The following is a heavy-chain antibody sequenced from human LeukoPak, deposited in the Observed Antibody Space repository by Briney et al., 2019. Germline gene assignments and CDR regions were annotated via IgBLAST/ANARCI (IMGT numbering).Heavy chain of an antibody. CDR3: AKEPLPPYDFWSGYWDY. D-gene: IGHD3-3*01. J-gene: IGHJ4*02. Sequence: PGGSLRLSCTASGLNFGDNSLSWFRQAPGKGLEWVSAISGSGGSTYYADSVKGRFTISRDNSKNTLYLQMNSLRAEDTAVYYCAKEPLPPYDFWSGYWDYWGQGTLVTVSS. CDR1: GLNFGDNS. V-gene: IGHV3-23*01. CDR2: ISGSGGST.